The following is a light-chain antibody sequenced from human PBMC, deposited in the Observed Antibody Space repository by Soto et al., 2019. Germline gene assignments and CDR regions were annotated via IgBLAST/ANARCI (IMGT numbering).Light chain of an antibody. V-gene: IGLV2-14*01. CDR3: SSYTRRSTHV. CDR1: SSDVGGYNY. CDR2: DVS. Sequence: QSVLTRPASVSGSPGQSITISCAGTSSDVGGYNYVSWYQQHPGKAPKLMIYDVSNRPSGVSNRFSGSKSGNTASLTISGLKADDEADYYCSSYTRRSTHVLGTGTKATVL. J-gene: IGLJ1*01.